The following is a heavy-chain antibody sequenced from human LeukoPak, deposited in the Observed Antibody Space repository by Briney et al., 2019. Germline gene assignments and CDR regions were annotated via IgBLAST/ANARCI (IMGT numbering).Heavy chain of an antibody. CDR3: ARDYVGEDGDYYFDC. CDR1: GYTFTNYG. J-gene: IGHJ4*02. V-gene: IGHV1-18*01. CDR2: TSAYNGIT. D-gene: IGHD2-21*02. Sequence: GASVKVSCKASGYTFTNYGITWVRQAPGQGLEWMGWTSAYNGITNYAQKFQGRVTMTTDTSTSTVYMELRSLRSDDTAVYYCARDYVGEDGDYYFDCWGQGTLVTVSA.